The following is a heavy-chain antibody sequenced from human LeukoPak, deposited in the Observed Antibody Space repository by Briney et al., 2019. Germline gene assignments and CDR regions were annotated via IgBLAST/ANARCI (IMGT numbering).Heavy chain of an antibody. CDR3: ARHGTTVTTSHFQH. V-gene: IGHV4-34*01. CDR2: INHSGST. D-gene: IGHD4-11*01. J-gene: IGHJ1*01. Sequence: SETLPLTCAVYGGSFSGYYWSWIRQPPGKGLEWIGEINHSGSTNYNPSLKSRVTISVDTSKNQFSLKLSSVTAADTAVYYCARHGTTVTTSHFQHWGQGTLVTVSS. CDR1: GGSFSGYY.